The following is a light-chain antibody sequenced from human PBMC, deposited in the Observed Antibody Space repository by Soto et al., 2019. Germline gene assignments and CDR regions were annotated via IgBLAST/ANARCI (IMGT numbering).Light chain of an antibody. CDR2: DTS. Sequence: VVTQEPSLTVSPGGTVTLTCGSSTGAVTSGHYPYWFQQKPGQAPRTLIYDTSNKHSWTPARFSGSLLGGKAALTLSGAQPEDEAEYYCLLSYSGARSFVVFGGGTKLTVL. CDR3: LLSYSGARSFVV. V-gene: IGLV7-46*01. CDR1: TGAVTSGHY. J-gene: IGLJ2*01.